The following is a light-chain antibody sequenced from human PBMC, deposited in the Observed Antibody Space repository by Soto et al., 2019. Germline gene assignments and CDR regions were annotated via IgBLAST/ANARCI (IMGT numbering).Light chain of an antibody. CDR1: QGISSY. Sequence: AIRMTQSPSSLSASTGDRLTITCRASQGISSYLAWYQQKPGKAPKLLIYAASTLQSGVPSRFSGSGSGTDFTLTISCLQSEDFATYYCQQYYTYPRTFGPGTKVDIK. V-gene: IGKV1-8*01. CDR2: AAS. CDR3: QQYYTYPRT. J-gene: IGKJ1*01.